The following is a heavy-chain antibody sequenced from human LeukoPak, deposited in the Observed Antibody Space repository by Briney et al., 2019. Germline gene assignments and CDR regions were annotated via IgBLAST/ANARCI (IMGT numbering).Heavy chain of an antibody. CDR1: GGSICSYY. D-gene: IGHD3-10*01. CDR2: IYYSGST. J-gene: IGHJ6*02. Sequence: SETLSLTCTVSGGSICSYYWSWIRQPPGKGLEWIGYIYYSGSTNYNPSLKSRVTISVDTSKNQFSLKLSSVTAADTAVYYCARDHGSSPHYYYYGMDVWGQGTTVTVSS. CDR3: ARDHGSSPHYYYYGMDV. V-gene: IGHV4-59*01.